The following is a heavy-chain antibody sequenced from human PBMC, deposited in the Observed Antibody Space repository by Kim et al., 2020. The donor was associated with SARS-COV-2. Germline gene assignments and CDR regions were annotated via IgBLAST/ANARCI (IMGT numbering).Heavy chain of an antibody. J-gene: IGHJ4*02. D-gene: IGHD2-15*01. CDR2: IKYDESER. CDR3: ARDVGGNLEN. V-gene: IGHV3-7*01. Sequence: GGSLRLSCIASGFSFSNYWMAWVRQAPGKGPAWVANIKYDESERYYVDSVKGRFIISRDNGKRSPYLQMDSLRAEDTALSYCARDVGGNLENWGQGTLVT. CDR1: GFSFSNYW.